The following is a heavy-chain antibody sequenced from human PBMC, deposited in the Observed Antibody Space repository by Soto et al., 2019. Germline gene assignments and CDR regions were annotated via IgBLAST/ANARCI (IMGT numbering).Heavy chain of an antibody. D-gene: IGHD3-22*01. V-gene: IGHV4-31*03. Sequence: SETLSLTCTVSGGSISSGGYYWSWIRQHPGKGLEWIGYIYYSGSTYYNPSLKSRVTISVDTSKNQFSLKLSSVTAADTAVYYCARVPPRTYYYDSSGYYYVGYFDYWGQGTLVTVSS. CDR1: GGSISSGGYY. CDR2: IYYSGST. J-gene: IGHJ4*02. CDR3: ARVPPRTYYYDSSGYYYVGYFDY.